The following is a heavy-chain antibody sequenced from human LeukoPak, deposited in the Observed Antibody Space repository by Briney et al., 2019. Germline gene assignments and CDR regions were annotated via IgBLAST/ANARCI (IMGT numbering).Heavy chain of an antibody. CDR3: AQIYTYGSSQFDY. J-gene: IGHJ4*02. CDR2: ISSSGSTI. CDR1: GFTFSNYE. Sequence: GGSLRLSCAASGFTFSNYEMNWVRQAPGKGLEWVSYISSSGSTIYYADSVTGRFTISRDNAKNSLYLQMNSLRAEDTAVYYCAQIYTYGSSQFDYWGQGTLVTVSS. D-gene: IGHD5-18*01. V-gene: IGHV3-48*03.